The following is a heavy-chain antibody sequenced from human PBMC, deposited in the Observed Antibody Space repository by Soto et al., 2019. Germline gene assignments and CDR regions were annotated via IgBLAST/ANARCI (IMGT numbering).Heavy chain of an antibody. J-gene: IGHJ6*02. Sequence: GASVKVSCKASGYKFSTYVLHWVRQAPGQRPEWMGWINADKGNTKYSPRFQGRVTMTRDASASTVYMELSSLGSEDTAVYYCTHGMDVWGQGTTVTVSS. V-gene: IGHV1-3*01. CDR1: GYKFSTYV. CDR3: THGMDV. CDR2: INADKGNT.